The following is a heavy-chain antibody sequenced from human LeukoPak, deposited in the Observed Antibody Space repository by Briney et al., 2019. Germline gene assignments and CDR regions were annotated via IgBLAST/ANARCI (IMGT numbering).Heavy chain of an antibody. D-gene: IGHD1-1*01. CDR2: IYHSGIT. V-gene: IGHV4-38-2*02. Sequence: SETLSLTCTVSGYSISNGFYWAWIRQSPGKGLEWIGGIYHSGITYYNPSLKSRVTISVDTSKNQFSLKLSSVTAADTAVYYCARAVPWDYYYYMDVWGKGTTVTVSS. CDR1: GYSISNGFY. CDR3: ARAVPWDYYYYMDV. J-gene: IGHJ6*03.